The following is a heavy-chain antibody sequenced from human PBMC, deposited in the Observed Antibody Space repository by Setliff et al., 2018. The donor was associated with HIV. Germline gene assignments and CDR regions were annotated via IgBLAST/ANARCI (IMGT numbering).Heavy chain of an antibody. CDR3: ARPKIPQIPAAPLDF. J-gene: IGHJ4*02. CDR2: MRPTGGGP. Sequence: GASVKVSCKASGYKFTNYYIHWVRQAPGQGLEWMATMRPTGGGPYYGQRLQGRVTLTSDTSTATVYMELDSLTFGDTAVYYCARPKIPQIPAAPLDFWGQGTLVTVSS. CDR1: GYKFTNYY. V-gene: IGHV1-46*04. D-gene: IGHD6-13*01.